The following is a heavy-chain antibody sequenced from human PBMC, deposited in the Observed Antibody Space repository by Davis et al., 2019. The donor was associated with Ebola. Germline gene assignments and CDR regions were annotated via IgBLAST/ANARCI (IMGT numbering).Heavy chain of an antibody. CDR1: GFTFSSYW. D-gene: IGHD4-17*01. CDR3: ARDVGHDYGDYISGMDV. Sequence: GESLKISCAASGFTFSSYWMSWVRQAPGKGLEWVAVIWYDGSNKYYADSVKGRFTISRDNSKNTLYLQMNSLRAEDTAVYYCARDVGHDYGDYISGMDVWGQGTTVTVSS. J-gene: IGHJ6*02. V-gene: IGHV3-33*08. CDR2: IWYDGSNK.